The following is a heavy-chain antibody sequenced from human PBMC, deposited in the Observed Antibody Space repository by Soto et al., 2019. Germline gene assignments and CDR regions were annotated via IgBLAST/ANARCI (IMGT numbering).Heavy chain of an antibody. CDR1: GLTFTTAW. V-gene: IGHV3-15*07. J-gene: IGHJ4*01. D-gene: IGHD3-22*01. Sequence: EVQLVESGGGLVEPGGSLRLSCAASGLTFTTAWINWVRQAPGKGLEWVGRIKSKIAGGTTDFAAPVKVRFAISRDDSRNMVYFQMNSLKIEDTAVYYCTTDSYFFMKLVRFDYWGLGTLVTVSS. CDR2: IKSKIAGGTT. CDR3: TTDSYFFMKLVRFDY.